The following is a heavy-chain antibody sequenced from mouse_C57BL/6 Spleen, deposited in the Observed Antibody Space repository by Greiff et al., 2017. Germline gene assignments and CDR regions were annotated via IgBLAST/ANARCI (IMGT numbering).Heavy chain of an antibody. Sequence: EVKLQQSGPELVKPGASVKISCKASGYTFTDYYMNWVKQSHGKSLEWIGDINPNNGGTSYNQKFKGKATLTVDKSSSTAYMELRSLTSEDSAVYYCAREGVRRGFAYWGQGTLVTVSA. CDR2: INPNNGGT. D-gene: IGHD2-14*01. V-gene: IGHV1-26*01. CDR3: AREGVRRGFAY. J-gene: IGHJ3*01. CDR1: GYTFTDYY.